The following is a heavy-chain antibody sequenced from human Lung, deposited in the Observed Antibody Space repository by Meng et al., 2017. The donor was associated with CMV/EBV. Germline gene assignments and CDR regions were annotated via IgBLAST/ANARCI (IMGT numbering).Heavy chain of an antibody. CDR1: GGSISSSSYY. V-gene: IGHV4-39*01. D-gene: IGHD5-18*01. Sequence: TGSGGSISSSSYYWGWIRQPPGKGLEWIGSIYYSGSTYYNPSLKSRVTISVDTSKNQFSLKLSSVTAADTAVYYCARHDDYSYGFFDYWGQGTLVTVSS. CDR2: IYYSGST. J-gene: IGHJ4*02. CDR3: ARHDDYSYGFFDY.